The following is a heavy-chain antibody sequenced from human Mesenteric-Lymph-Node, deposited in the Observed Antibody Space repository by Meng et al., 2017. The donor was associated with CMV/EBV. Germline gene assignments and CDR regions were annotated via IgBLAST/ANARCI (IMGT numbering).Heavy chain of an antibody. V-gene: IGHV3-23*01. J-gene: IGHJ6*02. D-gene: IGHD5-18*01. CDR3: AKDRVYSFGNYGMDV. Sequence: GGSLRLSCAASGFTFSSYAMNWARQAPGKGLDWVSGISGSGGGTYFADSVKGRFTISRDNSKNTLYLQMNSLRAEDTAVYYCAKDRVYSFGNYGMDVWGQGTTVTVSS. CDR2: ISGSGGGT. CDR1: GFTFSSYA.